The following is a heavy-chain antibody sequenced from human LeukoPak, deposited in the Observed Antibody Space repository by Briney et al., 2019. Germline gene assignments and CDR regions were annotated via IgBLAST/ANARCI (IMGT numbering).Heavy chain of an antibody. CDR3: ARASASPTNSNSYYFETTKKNAFDI. J-gene: IGHJ3*02. CDR2: ISAYNGDK. D-gene: IGHD3-22*01. Sequence: ASVKVSCKPSGYTFNNYGITWVRQAPGQGLEWMGWISAYNGDKNYAQKLQGRVTMTTDTSTRTAYMELRSLGSDDTAVYYCARASASPTNSNSYYFETTKKNAFDIWGQGTMVTVSS. V-gene: IGHV1-18*01. CDR1: GYTFNNYG.